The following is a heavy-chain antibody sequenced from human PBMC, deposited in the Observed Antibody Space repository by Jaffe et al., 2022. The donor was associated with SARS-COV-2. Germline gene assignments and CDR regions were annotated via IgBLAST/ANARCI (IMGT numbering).Heavy chain of an antibody. CDR2: ISYDGSNK. Sequence: QVQLVESGGGVVQPGRSLRLSCAASGFTFSSYAMHWVRQAPGKGLEWVAVISYDGSNKYYADSVKGRFTISRDNSKNTLYLQMNSLRAEDTAVYYCARDARAAPTDYWGQGTLVTVSS. CDR3: ARDARAAPTDY. CDR1: GFTFSSYA. D-gene: IGHD2-15*01. V-gene: IGHV3-30-3*01. J-gene: IGHJ4*02.